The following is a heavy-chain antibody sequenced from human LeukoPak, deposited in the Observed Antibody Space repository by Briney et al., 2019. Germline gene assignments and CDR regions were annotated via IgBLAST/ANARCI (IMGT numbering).Heavy chain of an antibody. D-gene: IGHD4-11*01. CDR2: ISSSSSTT. Sequence: PGGSLRLSCAASGFTFSSYSMNWVRQAPGKGLEWVSYISSSSSTTYYADSVKGRFTISRDNAKNSLYLQMNSLRAEDTAVYYCARGAWNTVKYFDYWGQGTLVTVSS. CDR1: GFTFSSYS. J-gene: IGHJ4*02. V-gene: IGHV3-48*01. CDR3: ARGAWNTVKYFDY.